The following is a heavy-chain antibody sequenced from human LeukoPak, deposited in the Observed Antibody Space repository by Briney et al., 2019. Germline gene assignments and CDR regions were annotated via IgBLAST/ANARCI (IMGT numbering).Heavy chain of an antibody. CDR3: ARKLAL. J-gene: IGHJ4*02. V-gene: IGHV3-48*02. Sequence: GGSLRLSCAASGCSFSSYGMNWVRQAPGQGREWVSYIDPTGRSVYYADSVKGRFTVSRDNANHSVFLQMNSLRDDDTAVYFCARKLALWGQGTLVTVSS. CDR1: GCSFSSYG. CDR2: IDPTGRSV.